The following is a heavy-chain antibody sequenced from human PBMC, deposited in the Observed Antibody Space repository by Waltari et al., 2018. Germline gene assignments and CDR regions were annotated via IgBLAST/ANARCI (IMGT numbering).Heavy chain of an antibody. CDR3: ARGAAPMAVTSLDF. D-gene: IGHD2-2*01. Sequence: QVQLVQSGAEVKKPESSVKVSCQASGGTFSTHIITWVRQAPGQGLEWMGQITPMLGIANYAQKFQARVTITADESTSTSYMELSSLTSEDTAVYYCARGAAPMAVTSLDFWGQGTLVTVSS. V-gene: IGHV1-69*04. CDR1: GGTFSTHI. CDR2: ITPMLGIA. J-gene: IGHJ4*02.